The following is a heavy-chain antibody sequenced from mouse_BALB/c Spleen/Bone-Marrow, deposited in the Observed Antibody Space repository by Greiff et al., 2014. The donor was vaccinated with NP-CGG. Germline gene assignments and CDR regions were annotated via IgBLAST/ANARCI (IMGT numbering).Heavy chain of an antibody. V-gene: IGHV1S135*01. CDR3: SRGVLAYFDY. Sequence: EVQLQESGPELVKPGASVKVSCKASGYAFTNYNMNWVKQSHGKSLEWIGYIDPYSGGTNYNQKFRGKATLTVDKSSSTAYMHLNSLTSEDSAVYYYSRGVLAYFDYWGQGTILTVSS. J-gene: IGHJ2*01. CDR2: IDPYSGGT. CDR1: GYAFTNYN. D-gene: IGHD2-14*01.